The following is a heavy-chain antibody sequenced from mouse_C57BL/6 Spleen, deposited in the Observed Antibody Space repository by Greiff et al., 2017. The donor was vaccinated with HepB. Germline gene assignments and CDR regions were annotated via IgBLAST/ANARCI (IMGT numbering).Heavy chain of an antibody. Sequence: LQESGPELVKPGASVKISCKASGYAFSSSWMNWVKQRPGKGLEWIGRIYPGDGDTNYNGKFKGKATLTADKSSSTAYMQLSSLTSEDSAVYFCASYYDYEGFAYWGQGTLVTVSA. CDR3: ASYYDYEGFAY. J-gene: IGHJ3*01. CDR2: IYPGDGDT. D-gene: IGHD2-4*01. V-gene: IGHV1-82*01. CDR1: GYAFSSSW.